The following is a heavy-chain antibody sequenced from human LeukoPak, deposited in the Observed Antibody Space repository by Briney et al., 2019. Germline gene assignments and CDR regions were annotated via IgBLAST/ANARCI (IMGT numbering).Heavy chain of an antibody. Sequence: GGSLRLSCAASGFTFSSYSMNWVRQAPGKGLEWVSYISSSSTIYYADSVKGRFTISRDNAKNSLYLQMNSLRAEDTAVYYCARGERWLQWPLDYWGQGTLVTVSS. CDR1: GFTFSSYS. D-gene: IGHD5-24*01. CDR3: ARGERWLQWPLDY. V-gene: IGHV3-48*01. J-gene: IGHJ4*02. CDR2: ISSSSTI.